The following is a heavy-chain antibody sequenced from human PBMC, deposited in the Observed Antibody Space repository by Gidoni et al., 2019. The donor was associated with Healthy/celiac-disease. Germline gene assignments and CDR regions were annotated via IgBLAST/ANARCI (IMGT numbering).Heavy chain of an antibody. CDR2: IYYSGST. J-gene: IGHJ4*02. V-gene: IGHV4-39*01. CDR1: GGSISSSSYY. Sequence: QLQLQESGPGLVKPSETLSLPCTVSGGSISSSSYYWGWIRQPPGKGLKWIGSIYYSGSTYYNPSLKSRVTISVDTSKNQFSLKLSSVTAADTAVYYCARYDFWSGYTFDYWGQGTLVTVSS. D-gene: IGHD3-3*01. CDR3: ARYDFWSGYTFDY.